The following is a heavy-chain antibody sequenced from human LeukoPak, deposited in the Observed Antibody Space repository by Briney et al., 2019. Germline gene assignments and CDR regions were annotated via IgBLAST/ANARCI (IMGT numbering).Heavy chain of an antibody. J-gene: IGHJ4*01. V-gene: IGHV4-38-2*01. D-gene: IGHD6-19*01. Sequence: PSETLSLTCAVSGYSISSGYYWGWIRQPPGKGLEWIGSIYHSGSTYYNPSLKSRVTISVDTSKNQFSLKLSSVTAADTAVYYCARHAPHSSGWYVVFDYWGQGTQVTVAS. CDR3: ARHAPHSSGWYVVFDY. CDR1: GYSISSGYY. CDR2: IYHSGST.